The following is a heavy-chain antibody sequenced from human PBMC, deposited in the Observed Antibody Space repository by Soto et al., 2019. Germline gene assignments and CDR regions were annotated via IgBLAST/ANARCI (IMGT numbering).Heavy chain of an antibody. Sequence: ASVKVSCKASGYTFTGYYMHWVRQAPGQGLEWMGWINPNSGGTNYAQKFQGRVAMTRDTSTSTAYMELSRLRSDDTAVYYCASSALPSIAVADYYYGMDVWGQGTTVTVSS. D-gene: IGHD6-19*01. J-gene: IGHJ6*02. V-gene: IGHV1-2*02. CDR3: ASSALPSIAVADYYYGMDV. CDR1: GYTFTGYY. CDR2: INPNSGGT.